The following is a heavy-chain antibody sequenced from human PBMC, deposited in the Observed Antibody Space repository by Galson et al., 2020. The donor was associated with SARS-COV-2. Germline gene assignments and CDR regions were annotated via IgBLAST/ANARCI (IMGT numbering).Heavy chain of an antibody. Sequence: TGGSLRLSCSASGFTFSSYLMNWVRQAPGQGLEWVASIKQDGSDQYYVDSVKGRFTISRDNAKNSLYLQMNSLRAEDTAVYYCARDSRTVAGFYFYYYPMDVWGQGTTVTVSS. CDR1: GFTFSSYL. V-gene: IGHV3-7*05. J-gene: IGHJ6*02. CDR3: ARDSRTVAGFYFYYYPMDV. CDR2: IKQDGSDQ. D-gene: IGHD6-19*01.